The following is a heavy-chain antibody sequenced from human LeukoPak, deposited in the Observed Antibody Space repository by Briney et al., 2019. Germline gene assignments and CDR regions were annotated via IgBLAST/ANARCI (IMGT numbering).Heavy chain of an antibody. Sequence: TSETLSLTCTVPGGSINNYYWSWIRQPAGKGLEWIGRIYTRGSTNYNPSLKSRVTMSVDTSKNQFSLKLSSVTAADTAVYYCARGRCRSADICSGGDAFDIWGQGTMVSVSS. CDR2: IYTRGST. D-gene: IGHD2-2*01. CDR3: ARGRCRSADICSGGDAFDI. CDR1: GGSINNYY. V-gene: IGHV4-4*07. J-gene: IGHJ3*02.